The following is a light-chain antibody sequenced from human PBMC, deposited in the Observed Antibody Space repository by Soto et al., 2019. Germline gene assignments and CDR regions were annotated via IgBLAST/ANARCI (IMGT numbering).Light chain of an antibody. CDR1: SSDVGGYNY. CDR2: DVS. Sequence: QSVLTQPASVSGSPGQSITISCTGTSSDVGGYNYVSWYQQHPGKAPKLMIYDVSNRPSGVSNRFSGSKPGNTASLTISGLQAEDEADYYCSSYTSSSTLNYVFGTGTKVTVL. J-gene: IGLJ1*01. V-gene: IGLV2-14*01. CDR3: SSYTSSSTLNYV.